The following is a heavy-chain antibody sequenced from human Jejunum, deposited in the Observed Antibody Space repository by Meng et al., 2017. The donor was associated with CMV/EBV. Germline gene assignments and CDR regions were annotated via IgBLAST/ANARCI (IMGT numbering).Heavy chain of an antibody. CDR1: YW. V-gene: IGHV3-7*01. CDR2: IKQDGSEK. CDR3: ARVDVLRFLEWLLDSHYYFDY. J-gene: IGHJ4*02. Sequence: YWMGWVRNAPGKGLKWVANIKQDGSEKYYVDSVKGRFTISRDNAKNSLYLQMNSLRAEDTAVYYCARVDVLRFLEWLLDSHYYFDYWGQGTLVTVSS. D-gene: IGHD3-3*01.